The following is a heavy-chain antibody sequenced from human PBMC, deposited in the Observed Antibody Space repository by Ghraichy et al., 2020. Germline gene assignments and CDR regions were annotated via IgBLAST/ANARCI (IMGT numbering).Heavy chain of an antibody. Sequence: GGSLRLSCAASGFTFSSYTMNLVRLAPGKGLEWVSSISSGSDHIYYADSVKGRFTISRDNAQNSLYLQINSLRAEDTAVYYCAKTLGGYDYSSDYWGQGTLVTVSS. D-gene: IGHD4-11*01. J-gene: IGHJ4*02. CDR2: ISSGSDHI. V-gene: IGHV3-21*01. CDR3: AKTLGGYDYSSDY. CDR1: GFTFSSYT.